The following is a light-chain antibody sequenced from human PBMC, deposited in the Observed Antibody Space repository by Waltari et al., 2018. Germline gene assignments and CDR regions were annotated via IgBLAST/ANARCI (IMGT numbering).Light chain of an antibody. J-gene: IGKJ1*01. V-gene: IGKV3-20*01. CDR3: QHYVRLPAT. CDR2: GAS. CDR1: QSVSRS. Sequence: EIVLTQSPGTLSLSPGERATLSCRASQSVSRSLAWYQQKPGQAPKLLIYGASIWATGIPSRFTGSGSGTDFTLTISSLEPEDFAIYFCQHYVRLPATFGQGTKVEIK.